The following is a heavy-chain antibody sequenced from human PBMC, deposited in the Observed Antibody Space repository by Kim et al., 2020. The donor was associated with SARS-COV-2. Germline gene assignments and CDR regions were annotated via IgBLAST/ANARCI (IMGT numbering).Heavy chain of an antibody. CDR2: INPSGGST. D-gene: IGHD3-10*01. CDR3: ASNGGHVWFGELFLGGDYYYGMDV. V-gene: IGHV1-46*01. J-gene: IGHJ6*02. CDR1: GYTFTSYY. Sequence: ASVKVSCKASGYTFTSYYMHWVRQAPGQGLEWMGIINPSGGSTSYAQKFQGRVTMTRDTSTSTVYMELSSLRSEDTAVYYCASNGGHVWFGELFLGGDYYYGMDVWGQGTTVTVSS.